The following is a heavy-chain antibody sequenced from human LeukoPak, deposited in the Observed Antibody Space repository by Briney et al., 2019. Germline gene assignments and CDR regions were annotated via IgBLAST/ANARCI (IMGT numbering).Heavy chain of an antibody. Sequence: GGSLRLSCAASGLTFSSYWMNWVRQAPGKGLEWVANINQNGNEKYYVDSVKGRFTISRDNAKNSLYLQMNTLRVEDTAVFYCARGRFSYDSTGYSSFYYWGQGTLVTVSS. CDR2: INQNGNEK. D-gene: IGHD3-22*01. CDR1: GLTFSSYW. CDR3: ARGRFSYDSTGYSSFYY. J-gene: IGHJ4*02. V-gene: IGHV3-7*01.